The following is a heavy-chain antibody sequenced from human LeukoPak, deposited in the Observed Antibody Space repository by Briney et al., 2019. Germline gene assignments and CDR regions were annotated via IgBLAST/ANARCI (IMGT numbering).Heavy chain of an antibody. CDR3: AKGPLAYSGYDWSFDY. CDR1: GFTLSSRW. CDR2: INRDGSEK. J-gene: IGHJ4*02. Sequence: LSGGSLRLSCVVSGFTLSSRWMMWVRQAPGEGLEWMTNINRDGSEKNYVDSVKGRFTISRDNAKNSLYLQMNSLRAEDTALYYCAKGPLAYSGYDWSFDYWGQGTLVTVSS. D-gene: IGHD5-12*01. V-gene: IGHV3-7*03.